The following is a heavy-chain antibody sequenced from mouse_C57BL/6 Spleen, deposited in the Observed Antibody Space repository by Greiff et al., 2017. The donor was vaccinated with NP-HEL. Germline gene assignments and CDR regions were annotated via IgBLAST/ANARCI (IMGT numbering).Heavy chain of an antibody. V-gene: IGHV5-4*01. J-gene: IGHJ4*01. CDR1: GFTFSSYA. CDR2: ISDGGSYT. Sequence: DVMLVESGGGLVKPGGSLKLSCAASGFTFSSYAMSWVRQTPEKRLEWVATISDGGSYTYYPDNVKGRFTISRDNAKNNLYLQMSHLKSEDTAMYYCARDGDYGSSFYAMDYWGQGTSVTVSS. D-gene: IGHD1-1*01. CDR3: ARDGDYGSSFYAMDY.